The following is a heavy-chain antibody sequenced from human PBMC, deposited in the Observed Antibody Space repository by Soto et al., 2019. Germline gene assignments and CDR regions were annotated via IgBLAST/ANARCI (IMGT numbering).Heavy chain of an antibody. Sequence: QVQLVESGGGGVQPGWSLRLSCAASGFSISDYGMDWVRQAPGKGLEWVALISYDGSNTYYADSVKGRFTISRDNSKDTLFLQMTGLRREDTAVYYCAKGAGDRLSLGMDVWGQGTTVTVSS. CDR2: ISYDGSNT. J-gene: IGHJ6*02. V-gene: IGHV3-30*18. CDR1: GFSISDYG. D-gene: IGHD1-26*01. CDR3: AKGAGDRLSLGMDV.